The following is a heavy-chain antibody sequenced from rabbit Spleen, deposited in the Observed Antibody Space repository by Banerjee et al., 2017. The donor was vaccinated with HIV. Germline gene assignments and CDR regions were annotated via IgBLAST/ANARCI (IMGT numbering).Heavy chain of an antibody. Sequence: QQQLEESGGGLVRPGGTLTLTCKASGFSFNSGYDMCWVRQAPGKGLEWVACAYAGSSGSTYSATWAKGRYTFSKTSSTTVTLQMTSLTAADTATYFCARDAGTSFSTYGMDLWGPGTLVTVS. V-gene: IGHV1S45*01. J-gene: IGHJ6*01. CDR2: AYAGSSGST. CDR3: ARDAGTSFSTYGMDL. D-gene: IGHD8-1*01. CDR1: GFSFNSGYD.